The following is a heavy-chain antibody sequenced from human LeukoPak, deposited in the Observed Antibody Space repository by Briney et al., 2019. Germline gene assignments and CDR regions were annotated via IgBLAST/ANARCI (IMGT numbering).Heavy chain of an antibody. D-gene: IGHD6-19*01. CDR1: GFTFSSYD. J-gene: IGHJ6*02. CDR3: ARDPSGRGMDV. Sequence: PGGSLRLSCAASGFTFSSYDMQWVRQVIGKGLEWVSAIGIAGDTHYSGSVKGRFTISRENAKNSLYLQMNSLRAGDTAVYYCARDPSGRGMDVWGQGTTVTVSS. CDR2: IGIAGDT. V-gene: IGHV3-13*01.